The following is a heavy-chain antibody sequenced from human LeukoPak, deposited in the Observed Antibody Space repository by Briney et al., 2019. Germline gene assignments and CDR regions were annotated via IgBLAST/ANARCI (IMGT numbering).Heavy chain of an antibody. CDR2: ISSSGNTI. J-gene: IGHJ4*02. CDR3: ARGSSAGFMDFDY. Sequence: GGSLRLSCAASGFTFSYYDMNWVRQAPGKGLEWISYISSSGNTIYYTDSVKGRFTTSRDNDQNSLYLQMNSLRAEDTAVYYCARGSSAGFMDFDYWGQGTLVTVSS. D-gene: IGHD6-25*01. CDR1: GFTFSYYD. V-gene: IGHV3-48*03.